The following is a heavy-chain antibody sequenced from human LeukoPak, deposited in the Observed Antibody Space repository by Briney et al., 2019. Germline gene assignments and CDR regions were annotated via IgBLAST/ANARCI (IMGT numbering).Heavy chain of an antibody. CDR3: AKDRYSSSQGLIDY. CDR2: ISWNSGSI. Sequence: GGSLRLSCAASGFTFDDYAMHWVRQAPGKGLEWASGISWNSGSIGYADSVKGRFTISRDNAKNSLYLQMNSLRAEDTALYYCAKDRYSSSQGLIDYWGQGTLVTVSS. V-gene: IGHV3-9*01. CDR1: GFTFDDYA. J-gene: IGHJ4*02. D-gene: IGHD6-13*01.